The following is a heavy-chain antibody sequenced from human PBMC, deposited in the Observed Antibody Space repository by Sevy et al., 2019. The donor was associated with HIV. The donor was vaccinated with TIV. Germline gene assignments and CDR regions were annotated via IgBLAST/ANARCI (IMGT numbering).Heavy chain of an antibody. Sequence: ASVKVSCKASGYTFTSYGITWVRQAPGQGLEWMGWISSYNDNTKYSQNLQGRDTMTTDTSTSTAYMELRSPRSDDTAVYYCARVPSAQYSSSWYYFDYWGQGTLVTVSS. CDR3: ARVPSAQYSSSWYYFDY. V-gene: IGHV1-18*01. D-gene: IGHD6-13*01. CDR1: GYTFTSYG. J-gene: IGHJ4*02. CDR2: ISSYNDNT.